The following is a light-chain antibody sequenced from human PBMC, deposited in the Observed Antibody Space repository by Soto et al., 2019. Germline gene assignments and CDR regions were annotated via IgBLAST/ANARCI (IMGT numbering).Light chain of an antibody. J-gene: IGLJ1*01. CDR3: CSYAGHESQIYV. CDR1: SSDVGTYDL. Sequence: QSALTQPASVSGSPGQSITISCTGTSSDVGTYDLVSWFQQRPGKPPQLMIYEVAQRPSGVSNRFSGSKSGNTASLTISGLQAEDEAVYYCCSYAGHESQIYVFGTGTKVTVL. V-gene: IGLV2-23*02. CDR2: EVA.